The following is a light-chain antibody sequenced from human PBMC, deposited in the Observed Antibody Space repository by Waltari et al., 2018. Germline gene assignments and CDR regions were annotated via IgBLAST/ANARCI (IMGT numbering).Light chain of an antibody. Sequence: QSALTQPASVSGSPGQSVTIFCTGTSNDVGGYNSLSWYQQPPGQAPRVIIYDVSDRPSVVSDRFSGSKSGNTASLTISGLQAEDEADYYCSSQSSNNVVLFGGGTKLTVL. CDR2: DVS. V-gene: IGLV2-14*01. CDR3: SSQSSNNVVL. J-gene: IGLJ2*01. CDR1: SNDVGGYNS.